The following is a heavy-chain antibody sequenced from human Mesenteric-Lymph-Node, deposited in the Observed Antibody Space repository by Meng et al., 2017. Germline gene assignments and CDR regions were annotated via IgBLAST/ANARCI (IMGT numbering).Heavy chain of an antibody. CDR2: IWYDGSNK. J-gene: IGHJ4*02. CDR1: GFTFSSYG. D-gene: IGHD3-22*01. V-gene: IGHV3-33*01. CDR3: ARMVYYDSTISIDY. Sequence: GESLKISCAASGFTFSSYGMHWVRQAPGKGLEWVAVIWYDGSNKYYADSVKGRFTISRDNSKNTLYLQMNSLRAEDTAVYYCARMVYYDSTISIDYWGQGTLVTVSS.